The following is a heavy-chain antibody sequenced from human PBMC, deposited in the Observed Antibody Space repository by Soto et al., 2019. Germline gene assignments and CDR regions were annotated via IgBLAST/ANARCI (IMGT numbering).Heavy chain of an antibody. CDR3: ARDSPHYYGSGPGV. V-gene: IGHV4-30-4*01. D-gene: IGHD3-10*01. CDR1: GGSISSGDYY. Sequence: SETLSLTCTVSGGSISSGDYYWSWVRQPPGKGLEWIGYIYYSGSTYYNPSLKSRVTISVDTSKNQFSLKLSSVTAADTAVYYCARDSPHYYGSGPGVWGQGTTVTVSS. J-gene: IGHJ6*02. CDR2: IYYSGST.